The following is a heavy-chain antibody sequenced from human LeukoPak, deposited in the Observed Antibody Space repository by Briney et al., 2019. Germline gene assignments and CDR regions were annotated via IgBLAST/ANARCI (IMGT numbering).Heavy chain of an antibody. CDR2: IYPSDSDT. J-gene: IGHJ5*02. D-gene: IGHD2-21*01. CDR3: ARHGEGGLWFDP. CDR1: GYTFTSYW. V-gene: IGHV5-51*01. Sequence: GASLKISCKSSGYTFTSYWIAWVRQMPGKGLEWMGMIYPSDSDTRYSPSFQGQVTISADKSISTAYLQWSSLKASDTAMYYCARHGEGGLWFDPWGQGTLVTVSS.